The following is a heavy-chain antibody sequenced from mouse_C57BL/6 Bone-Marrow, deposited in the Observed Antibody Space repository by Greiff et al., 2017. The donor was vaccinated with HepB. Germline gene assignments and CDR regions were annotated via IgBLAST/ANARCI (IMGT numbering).Heavy chain of an antibody. D-gene: IGHD1-1*01. V-gene: IGHV1-26*01. J-gene: IGHJ1*03. CDR3: ARPFYYGSSFV. CDR2: INPNNGGT. CDR1: GYTFTDYY. Sequence: EVQLQQSGPELVKPGASVKISCKASGYTFTDYYMNWVKQSHGKSLEWIGDINPNNGGTSYNQKFKGKATLTVDKSSSTAYMELRSLTSEDSAVYYCARPFYYGSSFVWGTGTTVTVSS.